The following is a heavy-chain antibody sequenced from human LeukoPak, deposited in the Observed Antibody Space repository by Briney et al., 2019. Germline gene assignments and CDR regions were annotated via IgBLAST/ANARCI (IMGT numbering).Heavy chain of an antibody. CDR1: GGSISSGSYY. CDR2: IYTSGST. J-gene: IGHJ6*03. V-gene: IGHV4-61*02. CDR3: ARVSYSYYYYYMDV. Sequence: SETLSLTCTVSGGSISSGSYYWSWIRQPAGKGLEWIGRIYTSGSTNYNPSLKSRVTMSVDTSKNQFSLKLSSVTAADTAVYYCARVSYSYYYYYMDVWGKGTTVTVSS.